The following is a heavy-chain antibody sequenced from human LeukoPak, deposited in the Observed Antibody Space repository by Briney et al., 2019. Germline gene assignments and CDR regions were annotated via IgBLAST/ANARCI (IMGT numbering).Heavy chain of an antibody. CDR3: AGYSGSYLVLGTFDI. Sequence: ASVKVSCKASEYTFSGYYFHWVRQAPGQGLEWMGWINPNSGGTNYAQKFQGRVTMTRDTSISTAYMELSRLRSDDTAVYYCAGYSGSYLVLGTFDIWGQGTMVTVSS. J-gene: IGHJ3*02. CDR1: EYTFSGYY. CDR2: INPNSGGT. D-gene: IGHD1-26*01. V-gene: IGHV1-2*02.